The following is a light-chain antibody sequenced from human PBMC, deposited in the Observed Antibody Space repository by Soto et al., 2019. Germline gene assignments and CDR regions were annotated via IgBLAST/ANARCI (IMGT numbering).Light chain of an antibody. CDR3: QQYNSYTWT. CDR1: QTISSW. J-gene: IGKJ1*01. Sequence: DIQMTQSPSTLSASVGDRVTITCRASQTISSWLAWYQQKQGKAPNLLIYDAASLESGVPSRFSGSGSGTELTITISSLQPDDFETYYCQQYNSYTWTFGQGTKVDIK. CDR2: DAA. V-gene: IGKV1-5*01.